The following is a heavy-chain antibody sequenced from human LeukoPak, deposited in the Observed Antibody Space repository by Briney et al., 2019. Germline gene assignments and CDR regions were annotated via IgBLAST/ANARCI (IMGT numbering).Heavy chain of an antibody. D-gene: IGHD5-18*01. CDR2: IYYSGST. CDR3: ARDFTSDTSTVPDYFDY. Sequence: PSETLSLTCTVSGGSSSSSSYYWGWIRQPPGKGLEWIGSIYYSGSTYYNPSLKSRVTISVDTSKNQFSLKLSSVTAADTAVYYCARDFTSDTSTVPDYFDYWGRGTLVTVSS. CDR1: GGSSSSSSYY. J-gene: IGHJ4*02. V-gene: IGHV4-39*02.